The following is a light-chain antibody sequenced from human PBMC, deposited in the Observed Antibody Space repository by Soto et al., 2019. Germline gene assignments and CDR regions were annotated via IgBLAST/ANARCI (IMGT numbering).Light chain of an antibody. Sequence: IEMTQSPATLSVSPGERATLSCRASQSVSSNLVWYQQKPGQAPRLLIYGASTRVTGIPARFSGSGSGTEFTLTISSLEPEDFAVYYCQQRSNWTFGQGTKVDIK. CDR3: QQRSNWT. CDR1: QSVSSN. V-gene: IGKV3-15*01. J-gene: IGKJ1*01. CDR2: GAS.